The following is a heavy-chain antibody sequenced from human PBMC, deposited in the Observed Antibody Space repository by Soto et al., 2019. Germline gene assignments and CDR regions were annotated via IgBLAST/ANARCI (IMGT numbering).Heavy chain of an antibody. CDR3: ARELGGYDYLYYYYYMDV. CDR2: IIPVLGMA. Sequence: QVQLVQSGAEMKKPGSSVKVSCQASGDFFDSLTINWVRQAPEQGLEWMGRIIPVLGMANYAQKFQGRVMXIADXSTXXXXXXXXXXXXXXXXXXYXARELGGYDYLYYYYYMDVWGEGTTVTVXS. CDR1: GDFFDSLT. J-gene: IGHJ6*03. D-gene: IGHD5-12*01. V-gene: IGHV1-69*02.